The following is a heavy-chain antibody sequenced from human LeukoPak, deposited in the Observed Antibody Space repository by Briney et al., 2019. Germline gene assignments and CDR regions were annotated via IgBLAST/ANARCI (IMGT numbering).Heavy chain of an antibody. D-gene: IGHD2-15*01. Sequence: ASVKVSCKASGYTFTGYYMHWVRQAPGQGLEWMGWINPNSGGTNYAQKFQGRVTMTRDTSISTAYVELSRLRSDDTAVYYCARLDVVVVAATDYWGQGTLVTVSS. CDR3: ARLDVVVVAATDY. CDR1: GYTFTGYY. J-gene: IGHJ4*02. V-gene: IGHV1-2*02. CDR2: INPNSGGT.